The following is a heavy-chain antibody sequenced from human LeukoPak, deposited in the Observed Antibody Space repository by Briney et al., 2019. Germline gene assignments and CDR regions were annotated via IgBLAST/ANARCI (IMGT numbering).Heavy chain of an antibody. CDR1: GFTFSNYW. CDR3: ARVYTLTRGGRSDY. V-gene: IGHV3-74*01. D-gene: IGHD3-10*01. CDR2: INSDGKTT. J-gene: IGHJ4*02. Sequence: AGGSLRLSCAASGFTFSNYWMYWVRQAPGKGLVWVSRINSDGKTTNYADSVKGRFTISRDNAKNTLYLQMNSLRAEDTAVYYGARVYTLTRGGRSDYWGQGTVVTVS.